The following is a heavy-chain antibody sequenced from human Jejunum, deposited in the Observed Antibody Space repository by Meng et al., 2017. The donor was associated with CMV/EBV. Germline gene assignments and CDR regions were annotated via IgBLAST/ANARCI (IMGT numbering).Heavy chain of an antibody. V-gene: IGHV3-66*02. CDR1: GFTVISNY. CDR2: IYAGGGT. Sequence: SGFTVISNYMGWVRQAPGKGLEWVSVIYAGGGTYYVDSVKGRFTISRDNSKNTLFLQMNSLRAEDTAIYYCARRYYYDSSGYYLDYWGQGTLVTVSS. D-gene: IGHD3-22*01. CDR3: ARRYYYDSSGYYLDY. J-gene: IGHJ4*02.